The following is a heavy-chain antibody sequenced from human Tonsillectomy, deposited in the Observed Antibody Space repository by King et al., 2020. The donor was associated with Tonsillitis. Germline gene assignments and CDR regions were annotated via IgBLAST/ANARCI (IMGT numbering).Heavy chain of an antibody. CDR1: GYIFSNYW. CDR3: ARIHGYSSSWYVS. D-gene: IGHD6-13*01. V-gene: IGHV3-74*02. J-gene: IGHJ5*02. Sequence: VQLVESGGGLVQPGGSLRLSCAGTGYIFSNYWMHWVRQAPGKGLVWVSRINSDGSSTSYADYVKGRFTISRDNAKNTLYLQMNSLRAEDTAVYYCARIHGYSSSWYVSWGQGTLVTVSS. CDR2: INSDGSST.